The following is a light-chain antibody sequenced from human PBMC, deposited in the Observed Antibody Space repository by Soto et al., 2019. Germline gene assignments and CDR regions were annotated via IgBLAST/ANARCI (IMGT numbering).Light chain of an antibody. J-gene: IGKJ2*01. CDR1: QSVSSRF. Sequence: EIVLTQSPGTLSLSPGERATLSCRASQSVSSRFLAWYQRKPGQAPRLLIHGTSYRATGIPDRFSGSGSGTDFALTITRLEPEDSAVYYCQHFGDSPPMFTFGQGTKLEIK. CDR3: QHFGDSPPMFT. CDR2: GTS. V-gene: IGKV3-20*01.